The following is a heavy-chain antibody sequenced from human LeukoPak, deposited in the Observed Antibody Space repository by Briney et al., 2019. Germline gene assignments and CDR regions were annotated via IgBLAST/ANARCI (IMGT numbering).Heavy chain of an antibody. V-gene: IGHV3-7*03. J-gene: IGHJ4*02. D-gene: IGHD6-13*01. Sequence: PGGSLRLSCAASGFTFSSYWMTWVRHAPGKGLEWVASIKPDGSEKYYVDSVKGRFTISRDNAKNSLYLQMNSLRAEDTAVYYCARPIAAAGSWGQGTLVTVSS. CDR2: IKPDGSEK. CDR3: ARPIAAAGS. CDR1: GFTFSSYW.